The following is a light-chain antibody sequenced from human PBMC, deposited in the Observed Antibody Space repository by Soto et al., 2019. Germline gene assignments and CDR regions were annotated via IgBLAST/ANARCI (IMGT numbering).Light chain of an antibody. Sequence: QSALTQPPSVSGAPGQRVTISCPGSSSNIGAGYDVHWYQHLPGTAPKLLIYGNSNRPSGVPDRFSGSKSGASASLAITGLQAEDEADYYCQSYDSSLSGPCVFGTGTKVTVL. CDR2: GNS. J-gene: IGLJ1*01. V-gene: IGLV1-40*03. CDR1: SSNIGAGYD. CDR3: QSYDSSLSGPCV.